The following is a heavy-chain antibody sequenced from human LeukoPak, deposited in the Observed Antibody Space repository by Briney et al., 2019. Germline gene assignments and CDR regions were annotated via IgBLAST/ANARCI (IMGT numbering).Heavy chain of an antibody. CDR1: GGSISSYY. CDR2: IYTSGST. V-gene: IGHV4-4*07. CDR3: ARDKSGDYYDSSGYSDYYYMDV. J-gene: IGHJ6*03. Sequence: PSETLSLTCTVSGGSISSYYWSWIRQHAGTGLEWIGRIYTSGSTNYNPSLKSRVTISVDKSKNQFSLKLSSVTAADTAVYYCARDKSGDYYDSSGYSDYYYMDVWGKGTTVTVSS. D-gene: IGHD3-22*01.